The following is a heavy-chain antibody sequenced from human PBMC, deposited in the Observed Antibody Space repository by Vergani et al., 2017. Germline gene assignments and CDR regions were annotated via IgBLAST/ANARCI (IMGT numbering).Heavy chain of an antibody. CDR1: GGPISSSSYY. J-gene: IGHJ2*01. Sequence: QLQLQESGPGLVKPSETLSLTCTVSGGPISSSSYYWGWIRQPPGKGLEWIGSIYYSGSTYYNPSLKSRVPISVDTSKNQFSLKLSSVTAADTAVYYCASDSYGGDWYFDLWGGGSLVTVSS. CDR2: IYYSGST. D-gene: IGHD4-23*01. V-gene: IGHV4-39*07. CDR3: ASDSYGGDWYFDL.